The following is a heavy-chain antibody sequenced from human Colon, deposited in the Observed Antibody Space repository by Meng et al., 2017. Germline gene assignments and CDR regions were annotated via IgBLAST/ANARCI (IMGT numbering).Heavy chain of an antibody. CDR1: GGSMSSADYY. J-gene: IGHJ5*02. D-gene: IGHD4-17*01. CDR2: IYYSGST. CDR3: ARDRKHYGERGWFDP. Sequence: QSRESRPGLVNPTETLSLTCTVSGGSMSSADYYLSWIRQPPGKGLEWIGYIYYSGSTYSNASLKSRVTISIDRSKNQFSLKLSSVTAADTAVYYCARDRKHYGERGWFDPWGQGTLVTVSS. V-gene: IGHV4-30-4*01.